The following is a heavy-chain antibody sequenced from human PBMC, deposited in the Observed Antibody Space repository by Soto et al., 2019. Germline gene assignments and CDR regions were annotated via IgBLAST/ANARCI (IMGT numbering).Heavy chain of an antibody. CDR2: ISYDGSNK. CDR3: AKDLRIGRSAYYYDSSGYES. CDR1: GFTFSSSG. D-gene: IGHD3-22*01. J-gene: IGHJ4*02. Sequence: GAPVLSCAATGFTFSSSGMDWVRPAPRKGVEGVAVISYDGSNKYYADSVKGRFTISRDNSKNTLYLQMNSLRAEDTAVYYCAKDLRIGRSAYYYDSSGYESWGQGTLVTVSS. V-gene: IGHV3-30*18.